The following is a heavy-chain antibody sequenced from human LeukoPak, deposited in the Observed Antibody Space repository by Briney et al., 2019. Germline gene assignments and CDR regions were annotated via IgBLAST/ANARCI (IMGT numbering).Heavy chain of an antibody. CDR2: IDSSANTT. CDR3: ASAHGGSGYDRPFDY. J-gene: IGHJ4*02. D-gene: IGHD5-12*01. V-gene: IGHV3-48*03. CDR1: RFYFSTYD. Sequence: GGSLRLSCTASRFYFSTYDMNWVRQVPGKGLEWISYIDSSANTTYYAGSVQGRFTISRDNAKNSLYLQMRSLRVEDTAFYYCASAHGGSGYDRPFDYWGQGTLVTVSS.